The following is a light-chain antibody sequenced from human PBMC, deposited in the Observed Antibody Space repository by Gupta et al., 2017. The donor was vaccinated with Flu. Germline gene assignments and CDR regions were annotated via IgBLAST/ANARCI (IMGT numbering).Light chain of an antibody. CDR3: QSFDASTWV. V-gene: IGLV6-57*03. CDR2: EDD. J-gene: IGLJ3*02. CDR1: SGNIASNF. Sequence: FMLPPPHSVSESPGQTVTISCTRSSGNIASNFMQWYQQRPGSAPTTVIYEDDPRPSGVPDRVSGSIDSSSNSASLTIAGLKTEDEADYYCQSFDASTWVFGGGTKLTVL.